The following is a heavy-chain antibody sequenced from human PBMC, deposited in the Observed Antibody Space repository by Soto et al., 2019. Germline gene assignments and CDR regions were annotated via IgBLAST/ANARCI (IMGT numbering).Heavy chain of an antibody. J-gene: IGHJ4*02. CDR3: ARAQTTMVRGVTHFDY. Sequence: SETLSLTCAVAGYSIISGYDWGWLRQPPGKGLEWIGSIYHGGSTNYNPSLKSRVTISVDTSKNQFSLKLSSVTAADTAVYYCARAQTTMVRGVTHFDYWGQGTLVTVSS. D-gene: IGHD3-10*01. CDR2: IYHGGST. CDR1: GYSIISGYD. V-gene: IGHV4-38-2*01.